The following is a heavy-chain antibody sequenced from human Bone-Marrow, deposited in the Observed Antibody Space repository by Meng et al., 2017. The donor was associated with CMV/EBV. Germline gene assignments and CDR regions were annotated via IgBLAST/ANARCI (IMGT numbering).Heavy chain of an antibody. D-gene: IGHD3-3*01. CDR2: IYYSGST. J-gene: IGHJ4*02. CDR3: AKGYTIFGAPFDY. Sequence: SETLSLTCTVSGGSISSSSYYWGWIRQPPGKGLEWIGSIYYSGSTYYNPSLKSRVTISVDTSKNQFSLKLSSVTAADTAVYYCAKGYTIFGAPFDYWGQGTLVTVSS. CDR1: GGSISSSSYY. V-gene: IGHV4-39*07.